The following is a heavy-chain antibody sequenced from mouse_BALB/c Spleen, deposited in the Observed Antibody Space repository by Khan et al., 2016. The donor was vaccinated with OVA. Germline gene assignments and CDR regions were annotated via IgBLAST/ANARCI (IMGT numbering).Heavy chain of an antibody. CDR1: GYFITSGYY. D-gene: IGHD2-3*01. J-gene: IGHJ2*01. CDR2: ISYDGSN. Sequence: EVQLQESGPGLVKPSQSLSLTCSVTGYFITSGYYWNWIRQFPGNKLEWMGYISYDGSNNYNPSLKNRISITRDTSKNQFFLKFNSVTTEDTATYYCSRRWLVTVDYWGQGTTLTVSS. V-gene: IGHV3-6*02. CDR3: SRRWLVTVDY.